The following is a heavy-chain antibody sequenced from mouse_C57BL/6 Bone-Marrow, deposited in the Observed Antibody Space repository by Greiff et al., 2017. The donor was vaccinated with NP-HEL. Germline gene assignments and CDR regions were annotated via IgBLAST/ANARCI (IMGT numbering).Heavy chain of an antibody. D-gene: IGHD2-1*01. CDR1: GFNIKDDY. CDR3: TTLYYGNPNYCDY. V-gene: IGHV14-4*01. CDR2: IDPENGDT. Sequence: VQLQQSGAELVRPGASVKLSCTASGFNIKDDYMHWVKQRPEQGLEWIGWIDPENGDTEYASKFQGKATITADTSSNTAYLQLSSLTSEDTAVYYCTTLYYGNPNYCDYWGQGTTLTVSS. J-gene: IGHJ2*01.